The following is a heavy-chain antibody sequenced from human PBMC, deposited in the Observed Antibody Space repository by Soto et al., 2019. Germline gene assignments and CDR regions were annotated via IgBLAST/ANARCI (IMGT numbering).Heavy chain of an antibody. D-gene: IGHD6-13*01. J-gene: IGHJ5*02. V-gene: IGHV1-8*01. CDR1: GYTFTSYD. CDR2: MNPNSGNT. Sequence: ASVKVSCKASGYTFTSYDINWVRQATGQGLEWMGWMNPNSGNTGYAQKFQGRVTMTRDTSTSTVYMELSSLRSEDTAVYYCARDGYSSSWYVRWFDPWGQGTLVTVSS. CDR3: ARDGYSSSWYVRWFDP.